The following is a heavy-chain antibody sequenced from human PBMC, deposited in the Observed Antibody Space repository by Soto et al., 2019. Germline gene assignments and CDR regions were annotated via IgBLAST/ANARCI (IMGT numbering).Heavy chain of an antibody. D-gene: IGHD2-2*02. CDR1: GGSISSSSYY. V-gene: IGHV4-39*01. J-gene: IGHJ4*02. CDR2: IYYSGST. Sequence: QLQLQESGPGLVKPSETLSLTCTVSGGSISSSSYYWGWIRQPPGKGLEWIGSIYYSGSTYYNPSLKSRVTISVDTSKNQCSLKLSSVTAADTAVYYCASSQDVPAAIPLDYWGQGTLVTVSS. CDR3: ASSQDVPAAIPLDY.